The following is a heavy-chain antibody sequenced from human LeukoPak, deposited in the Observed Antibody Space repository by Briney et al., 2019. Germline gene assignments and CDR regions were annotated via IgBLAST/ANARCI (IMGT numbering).Heavy chain of an antibody. V-gene: IGHV1-2*06. J-gene: IGHJ4*02. CDR2: INPYSGDT. CDR1: GYTFTGYH. Sequence: ASVKVSCKASGYTFTGYHIHRVRQAPGQELEWMGRINPYSGDTNFAQKFQGRVTMTRDTSITTAYMDLSSLTTDDTAVYFCARDQGSLTRSWYTGYWGQGTQVTVSS. D-gene: IGHD6-13*01. CDR3: ARDQGSLTRSWYTGY.